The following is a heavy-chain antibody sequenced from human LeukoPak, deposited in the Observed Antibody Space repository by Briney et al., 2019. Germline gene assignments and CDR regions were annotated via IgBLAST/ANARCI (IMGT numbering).Heavy chain of an antibody. CDR3: ARGVLGPYYFDL. Sequence: PSETLSLTCAVYGGSFRGYYWSWIRQPPGKGLVWIGEIHYTGATNYKPSLKSRVTISGDPSKNQFSLRVSSVTAADTAVYYCARGVLGPYYFDLWGRGTLVTVSS. V-gene: IGHV4-34*01. CDR2: IHYTGAT. D-gene: IGHD7-27*01. J-gene: IGHJ2*01. CDR1: GGSFRGYY.